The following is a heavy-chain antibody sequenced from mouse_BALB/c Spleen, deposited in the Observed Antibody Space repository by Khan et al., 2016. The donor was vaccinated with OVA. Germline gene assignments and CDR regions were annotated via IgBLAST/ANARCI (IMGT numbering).Heavy chain of an antibody. J-gene: IGHJ3*01. CDR2: IDTDNGNT. CDR1: GFNIKDYY. V-gene: IGHV14-1*02. D-gene: IGHD2-3*01. Sequence: EMQLQESGAELVRPGALVNLSCKASGFNIKDYYMHWVKQRPEQGMEWIGWIDTDNGNTIYDPKFKGRVSITSDTSSNTAYLQLSSLTSEDTAVYDCARDGYSPWFAYWGQGTLVTVSA. CDR3: ARDGYSPWFAY.